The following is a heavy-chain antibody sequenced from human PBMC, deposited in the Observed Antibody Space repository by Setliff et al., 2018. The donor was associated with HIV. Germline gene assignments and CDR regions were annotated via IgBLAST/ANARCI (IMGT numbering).Heavy chain of an antibody. CDR3: TRGRLLWSGSYYYYYMDV. J-gene: IGHJ6*03. CDR2: SRNKANSYTT. Sequence: GGSLRLSCAASGFTFSDHYMDWVRQAPGKGLEWVGRSRNKANSYTTEYAASVKGRLAISRDDSKNSLYLQMNSLKTEDTAVYYCTRGRLLWSGSYYYYYMDVWGKGTTVTVSS. V-gene: IGHV3-72*01. CDR1: GFTFSDHY. D-gene: IGHD3-10*01.